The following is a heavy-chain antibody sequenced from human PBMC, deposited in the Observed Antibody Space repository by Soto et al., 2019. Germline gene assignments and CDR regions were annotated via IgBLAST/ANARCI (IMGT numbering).Heavy chain of an antibody. CDR2: IYYSGST. Sequence: QLQLQESGPGLVKPSETLSLTCTVSGGSISSSSYYWGWIRQPPGKGLEWIGSIYYSGSTYYNPSLKSRVTISVDTSKNQFSLMLSSVTAADTAVYYCARLYYYGSGSYRDIWGQGTMVTVSS. J-gene: IGHJ3*02. CDR3: ARLYYYGSGSYRDI. CDR1: GGSISSSSYY. V-gene: IGHV4-39*01. D-gene: IGHD3-10*01.